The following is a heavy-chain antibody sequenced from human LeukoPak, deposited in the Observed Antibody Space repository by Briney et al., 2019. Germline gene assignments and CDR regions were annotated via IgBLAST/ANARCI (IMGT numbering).Heavy chain of an antibody. CDR3: ARGPNSQDY. J-gene: IGHJ4*02. V-gene: IGHV3-74*01. D-gene: IGHD4-23*01. CDR1: GFTFNSLW. Sequence: GGSLRLSCAASGFTFNSLWMHWVRQAPGKGLVWVSHINSDGSSTSYADSVKGRFTISRDNAKNTLYLQMNSLRAEDTAVYYCARGPNSQDYWGQGTLVTVSS. CDR2: INSDGSST.